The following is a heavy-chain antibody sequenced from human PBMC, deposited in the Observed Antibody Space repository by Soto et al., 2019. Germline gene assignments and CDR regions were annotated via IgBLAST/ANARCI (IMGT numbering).Heavy chain of an antibody. CDR1: GFTFSSYS. Sequence: GGSLRLSCAASGFTFSSYSMNWVRQAPGKGLEWVSSISSSSSYIYYADSVKGRFTISRDNAKNSLYLQMNSLRAEDTAVYYCARASEPHGYSSSWSTDYWGQGTLVTVSS. CDR3: ARASEPHGYSSSWSTDY. D-gene: IGHD6-13*01. J-gene: IGHJ4*02. V-gene: IGHV3-21*01. CDR2: ISSSSSYI.